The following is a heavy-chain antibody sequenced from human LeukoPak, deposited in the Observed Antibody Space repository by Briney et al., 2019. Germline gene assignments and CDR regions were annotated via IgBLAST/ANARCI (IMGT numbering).Heavy chain of an antibody. V-gene: IGHV3-48*02. CDR1: GFTFSNYN. CDR3: ARDGLGVMDV. CDR2: ISSGSSTI. D-gene: IGHD2-8*01. Sequence: PGGSLRLSCAASGFTFSNYNMNWVHQAPGKGLEWVSYISSGSSTINYADSVKGRFTISRDNGKNSLYLQMNSLRDEDTAVYYCARDGLGVMDVWGQGTTVTVSS. J-gene: IGHJ6*02.